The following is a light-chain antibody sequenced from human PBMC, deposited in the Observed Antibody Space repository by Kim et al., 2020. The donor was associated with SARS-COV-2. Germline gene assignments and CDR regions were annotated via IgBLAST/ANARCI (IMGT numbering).Light chain of an antibody. J-gene: IGKJ2*01. CDR1: RDIRNS. Sequence: SASLGDRVTITCQASRDIRNSLNWYQHKPGKAPKLLIYDTSNLETGVPSRFSGSGSETDFSLTIASLQPEDFATYYCQQYEYIPYTFGQGTKLEI. CDR2: DTS. CDR3: QQYEYIPYT. V-gene: IGKV1-33*01.